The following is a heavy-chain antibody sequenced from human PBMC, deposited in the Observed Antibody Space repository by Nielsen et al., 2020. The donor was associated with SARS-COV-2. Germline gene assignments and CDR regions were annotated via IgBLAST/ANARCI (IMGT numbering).Heavy chain of an antibody. CDR2: ISHSGVT. CDR1: GGSFSGFY. CDR3: AGPAGTFDL. Sequence: SETPSLTCTVDGGSFSGFYWSWFRQAPGKGLEWIGEISHSGVTNYNSSLKSRVTMSLDTSKTHFSLELSSVTAADTAVYYCAGPAGTFDLWGQGTMVTVSS. V-gene: IGHV4-34*01. J-gene: IGHJ3*01.